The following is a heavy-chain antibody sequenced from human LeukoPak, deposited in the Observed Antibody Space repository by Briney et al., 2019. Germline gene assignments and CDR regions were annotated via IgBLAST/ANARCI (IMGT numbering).Heavy chain of an antibody. CDR1: GGSISSSSYY. Sequence: PSETLSLTCTVSGGSISSSSYYWGWIRQPPGKGLEWIGSIYYSGSTYYNPSLKSRVTISVDTSKNQFSLKLSSVTAADTAVYYCARHRIEGATDQFDYWGQGTLVTVSS. V-gene: IGHV4-39*07. CDR2: IYYSGST. CDR3: ARHRIEGATDQFDY. J-gene: IGHJ4*02. D-gene: IGHD1-26*01.